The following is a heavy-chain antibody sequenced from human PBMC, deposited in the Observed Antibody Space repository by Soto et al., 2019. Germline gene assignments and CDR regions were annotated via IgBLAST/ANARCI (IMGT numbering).Heavy chain of an antibody. V-gene: IGHV1-8*01. D-gene: IGHD2-2*01. CDR2: MNPNSGNT. CDR1: GYTFTSYD. Sequence: ASVKVSCKASGYTFTSYDINWVRQATGQGLEWMGWMNPNSGNTGYAQKFQGRVTMTRNTSISTAYRELSSLRSEDPAVYYCARAGTGHAGADCSSTSCYWIDPWGQGTLVIVSS. J-gene: IGHJ5*02. CDR3: ARAGTGHAGADCSSTSCYWIDP.